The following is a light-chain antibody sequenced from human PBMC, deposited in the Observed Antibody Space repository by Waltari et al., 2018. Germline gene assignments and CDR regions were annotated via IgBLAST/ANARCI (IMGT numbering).Light chain of an antibody. Sequence: SSALTQPPSVSVSPGQTASITCSGDNLGDEYVCWYQQKSDHSPILVIYDDSKRPSGIPERFSGSNSGNTATLTISGTQAIDEADYYCQTWDSTTSVVFGGGTKLTVL. V-gene: IGLV3-1*01. CDR3: QTWDSTTSVV. J-gene: IGLJ2*01. CDR1: NLGDEY. CDR2: DDS.